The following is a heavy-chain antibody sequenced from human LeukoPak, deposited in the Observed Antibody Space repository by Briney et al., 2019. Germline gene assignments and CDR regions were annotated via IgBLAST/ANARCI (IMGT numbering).Heavy chain of an antibody. CDR2: IWYDGSNK. CDR3: ASAYYYDNPLPDY. D-gene: IGHD3-22*01. J-gene: IGHJ4*02. CDR1: GFTFSSYG. Sequence: GGSLRLSCAASGFTFSSYGMHGVRQAPGKGLEGGAVIWYDGSNKYYADSVKGRFTISRDNSKNTLYLQMNSLRAEDTAVYYCASAYYYDNPLPDYWGQGTLVTVSS. V-gene: IGHV3-33*01.